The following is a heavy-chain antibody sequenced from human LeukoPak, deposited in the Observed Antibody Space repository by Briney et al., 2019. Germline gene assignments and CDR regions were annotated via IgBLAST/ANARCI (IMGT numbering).Heavy chain of an antibody. D-gene: IGHD4-17*01. CDR3: ARGGGDRNPFDY. V-gene: IGHV3-30*03. Sequence: GRSLRLSCAASGFTFSNYGMHWVRQAPGKGLEWVALLVYDGFYKYYADSVKGRFTISRDDSRNTLYLQLSSLRAEDTAVYYCARGGGDRNPFDYWGQGTLVTVSS. J-gene: IGHJ4*02. CDR1: GFTFSNYG. CDR2: LVYDGFYK.